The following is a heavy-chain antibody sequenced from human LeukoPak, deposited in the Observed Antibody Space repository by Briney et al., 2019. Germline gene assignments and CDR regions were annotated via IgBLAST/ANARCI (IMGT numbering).Heavy chain of an antibody. CDR1: GFSLSTSGVG. D-gene: IGHD3-3*01. Sequence: SGPTLVKPTQTLTLTCTFSGFSLSTSGVGVGWIRQPPGKGLEWIGEINHSGSTNYNPSLKSRVTISVDTSKNQFSLKLSSVTAADTAVYYCARRGGRRYYDFWSGYYKGFDYWGQGTLVTVSS. CDR3: ARRGGRRYYDFWSGYYKGFDY. CDR2: INHSGST. V-gene: IGHV4-39*07. J-gene: IGHJ4*02.